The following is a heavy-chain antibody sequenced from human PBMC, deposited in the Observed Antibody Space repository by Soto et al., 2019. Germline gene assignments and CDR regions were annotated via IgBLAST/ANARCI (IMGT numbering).Heavy chain of an antibody. Sequence: QVQLQQWGAGLLKPSETLSLTCAVYGGSFSGHDWSWIRQPPGKGLEWIGEINHSGSTNYNPSLKSRVTISVDTSKNQFSLKLSSVTAPDTAVYYCARGCIAVAARNWFDPWGQGTLVTVSS. J-gene: IGHJ5*02. CDR1: GGSFSGHD. V-gene: IGHV4-34*01. D-gene: IGHD6-19*01. CDR3: ARGCIAVAARNWFDP. CDR2: INHSGST.